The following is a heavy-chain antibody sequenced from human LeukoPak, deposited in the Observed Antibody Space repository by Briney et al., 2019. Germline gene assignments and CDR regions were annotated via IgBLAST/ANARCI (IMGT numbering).Heavy chain of an antibody. V-gene: IGHV4-30-4*01. J-gene: IGHJ1*01. CDR3: ATSYDSSGFLQYFHR. CDR1: GGSISSGDYY. CDR2: IYYSGST. D-gene: IGHD3-22*01. Sequence: PSETLSLTCTVSGGSISSGDYYWSWIRQPPGKGLEWIGYIYYSGSTYYNPSLKSRVTISLDTSKNQFSLKLSSVTAADTTVYYCATSYDSSGFLQYFHRWGQGSLVTVSS.